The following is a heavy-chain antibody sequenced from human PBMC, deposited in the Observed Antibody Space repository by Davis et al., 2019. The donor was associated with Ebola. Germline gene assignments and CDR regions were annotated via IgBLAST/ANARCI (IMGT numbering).Heavy chain of an antibody. CDR2: ISGSGGST. V-gene: IGHV3-23*01. Sequence: GASLKISCAASGFTFSTYAMGWVRQAPGKGLEWVSAISGSGGSTNYADSVKGRFTISRDNSKNTLYLQMNSLRAEDTAVYYCAKDRYYDSSGYPDYWGQGTLVTVSS. CDR3: AKDRYYDSSGYPDY. D-gene: IGHD3-22*01. CDR1: GFTFSTYA. J-gene: IGHJ4*02.